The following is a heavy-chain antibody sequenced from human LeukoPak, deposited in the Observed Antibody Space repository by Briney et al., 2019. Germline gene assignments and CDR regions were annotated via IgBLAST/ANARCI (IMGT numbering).Heavy chain of an antibody. CDR2: IKSKTDGGTT. V-gene: IGHV3-15*01. D-gene: IGHD5-12*01. CDR1: GFTFSNAW. J-gene: IGHJ4*02. Sequence: PGGSLRLSCAASGFTFSNAWMSWVRQAPGKGLEWVGRIKSKTDGGTTDYAAPVKGRFTISRDDSKNTLYLQMNSLKTEDTAVYYCTTDESSVRGGYDYYFDYWGQGTLVTVSS. CDR3: TTDESSVRGGYDYYFDY.